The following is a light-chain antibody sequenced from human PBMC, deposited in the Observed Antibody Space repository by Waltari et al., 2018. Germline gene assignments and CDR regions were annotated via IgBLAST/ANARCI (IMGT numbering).Light chain of an antibody. J-gene: IGKJ3*01. CDR1: QTIGNW. Sequence: DIQMTQSPSTLSASVGDRVTITCRASQTIGNWLAWYQQKPGKAPKLLIYKASSLQSGVPSRFSGSGSGTEFTLTISSLQPDDFVTYYCQQYNSYSFTFGPGTTVDIK. V-gene: IGKV1-5*03. CDR2: KAS. CDR3: QQYNSYSFT.